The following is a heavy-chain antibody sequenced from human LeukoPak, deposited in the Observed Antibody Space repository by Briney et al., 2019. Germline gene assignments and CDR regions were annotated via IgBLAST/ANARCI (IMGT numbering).Heavy chain of an antibody. Sequence: GGSLRLSCAASGFTVTSTYMSWVRQAPGKGLEWVAVISYHGSNKYYADSVKGRFTISRDNSKNTLYLQMNSLRAEDTAVYYCARDCGSGSIVFDYWGQGTLVTVSS. D-gene: IGHD3-10*01. V-gene: IGHV3-30*03. CDR3: ARDCGSGSIVFDY. CDR2: ISYHGSNK. CDR1: GFTVTSTY. J-gene: IGHJ4*02.